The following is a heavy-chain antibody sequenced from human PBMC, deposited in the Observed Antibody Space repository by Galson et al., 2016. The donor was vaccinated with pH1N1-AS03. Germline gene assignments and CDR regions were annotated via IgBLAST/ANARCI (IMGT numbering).Heavy chain of an antibody. J-gene: IGHJ3*02. CDR3: ARSRSPDYYDSSTYRPDAFDI. CDR2: ISSSGNYK. D-gene: IGHD3-22*01. Sequence: SLRLSCAASGFTFSSYSMNWVRQAPGKGLEWVSSISSSGNYKYYADSVKGRFTVSRANAMNSLYLQMNSLRAEDTALYYCARSRSPDYYDSSTYRPDAFDIGGQGTMVTVSS. CDR1: GFTFSSYS. V-gene: IGHV3-21*01.